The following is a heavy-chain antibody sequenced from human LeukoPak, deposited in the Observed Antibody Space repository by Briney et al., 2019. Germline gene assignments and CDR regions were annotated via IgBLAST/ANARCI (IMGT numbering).Heavy chain of an antibody. D-gene: IGHD1-7*01. CDR3: ARRWNYGRNYYIDV. V-gene: IGHV4-34*01. J-gene: IGHJ6*03. CDR2: INDGGTI. Sequence: PSETLSLTCAVYGGSFNIYYWSWIRQSPEKGLEWIGEINDGGTINYNLSLLSRVTISLDRSKNQFSLKLTSVTTADTAVYYCARRWNYGRNYYIDVWGKGATVSVSS. CDR1: GGSFNIYY.